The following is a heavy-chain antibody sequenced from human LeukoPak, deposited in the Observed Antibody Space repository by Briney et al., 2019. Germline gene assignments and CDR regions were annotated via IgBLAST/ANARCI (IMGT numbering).Heavy chain of an antibody. V-gene: IGHV3-30-3*01. CDR1: GFIFSNYA. J-gene: IGHJ4*02. CDR3: AAGDWD. Sequence: GGPLRLSCAASGFIFSNYALHWVRQAPGKGLEWVALTSYEGTNKYYADSVKGRFTISRDNSKNTLYLQMNSLRAEDTAVYYCAAGDWDWGQGTLVTVSS. CDR2: TSYEGTNK. D-gene: IGHD2-21*02.